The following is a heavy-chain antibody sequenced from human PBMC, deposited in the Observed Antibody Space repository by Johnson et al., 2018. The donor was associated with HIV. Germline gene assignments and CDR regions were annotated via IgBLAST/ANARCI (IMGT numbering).Heavy chain of an antibody. D-gene: IGHD3-3*01. CDR3: ARDAVLRFLEWFI. V-gene: IGHV3-30*04. J-gene: IGHJ3*02. Sequence: QEQLVESGGGVVQPGRSLRLSCAASGFTFSSYAMHWVRQAPGKGLEWVAVISYDGSNKYYADSVKGRFTISRDNSKNTLYLQMNSLRVEDTAVYYCARDAVLRFLEWFIWGQGTMVTVSS. CDR2: ISYDGSNK. CDR1: GFTFSSYA.